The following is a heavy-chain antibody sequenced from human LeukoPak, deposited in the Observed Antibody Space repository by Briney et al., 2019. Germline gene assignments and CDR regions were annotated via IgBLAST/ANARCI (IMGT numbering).Heavy chain of an antibody. V-gene: IGHV3-30-3*01. CDR1: GFTFSSYS. D-gene: IGHD3-16*01. CDR2: ISYDGSNE. Sequence: GGSLRLSCAASGFTFSSYSMHWVRQAPGKGLEWVAVISYDGSNEYYADSVKGRFTISRDNSKNTLYLEMNSLRAEDTAVYYCARDRSDYSIKYYYYYGMDVWGQGTTVTVSS. CDR3: ARDRSDYSIKYYYYYGMDV. J-gene: IGHJ6*02.